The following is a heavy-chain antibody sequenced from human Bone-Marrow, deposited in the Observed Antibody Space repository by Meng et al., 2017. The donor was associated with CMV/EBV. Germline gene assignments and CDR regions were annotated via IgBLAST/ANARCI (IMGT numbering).Heavy chain of an antibody. V-gene: IGHV3-11*01. D-gene: IGHD2-2*01. J-gene: IGHJ4*02. Sequence: GESLKISCAASGFTFSDYYMSWIRQAPGKGLEWVSYIGDGGSTIYYVDSVRGRFTISRDSAKKSLYLQMNSLRAEDTAVYYCARQYCSTTTCYVNYWGQGTLVTVSS. CDR3: ARQYCSTTTCYVNY. CDR1: GFTFSDYY. CDR2: IGDGGSTI.